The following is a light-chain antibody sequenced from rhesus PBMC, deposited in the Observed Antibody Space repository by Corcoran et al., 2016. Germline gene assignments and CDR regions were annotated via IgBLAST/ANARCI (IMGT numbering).Light chain of an antibody. V-gene: IGKV1-22*01. CDR3: LQYSSSPLT. Sequence: DIQMTQSPSSLSASVGDTVTITCRASQRISSWLDWYTQKPGKAPKLLLYKASSLQSGVPSRFSGSGSGTDFTLTISSLQPEDFATYYCLQYSSSPLTFGGGTKVEIK. CDR1: QRISSW. CDR2: KAS. J-gene: IGKJ4*01.